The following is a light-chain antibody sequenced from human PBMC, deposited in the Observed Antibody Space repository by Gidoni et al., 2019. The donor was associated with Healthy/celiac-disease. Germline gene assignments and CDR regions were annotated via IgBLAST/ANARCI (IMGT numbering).Light chain of an antibody. J-gene: IGLJ3*02. CDR2: DVS. V-gene: IGLV2-14*01. CDR3: SSYTSSSTLV. CDR1: SSDVGGYNY. Sequence: QPALTPPASVSGSPGQSITISCTGTSSDVGGYNYVSWYQQHPGKAPKLMIYDVSNRPSGVSNRFSGSKSGNTASLTISGLQAEDEADYYCSSYTSSSTLVFGGGTKLTVL.